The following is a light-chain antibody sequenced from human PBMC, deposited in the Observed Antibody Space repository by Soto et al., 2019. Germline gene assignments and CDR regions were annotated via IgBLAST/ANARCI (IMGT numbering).Light chain of an antibody. J-gene: IGKJ2*01. Sequence: DIVLTQSPATLSLSPGERATLSCRASQSVGTSLAWYQQRPGQAPRLLLSAASTRATGIPARFSGSGSGTGFTLTISSLQPEDVAVYYCQQRTNWPPRDTFGQGTKLEIQ. CDR1: QSVGTS. V-gene: IGKV3-11*01. CDR2: AAS. CDR3: QQRTNWPPRDT.